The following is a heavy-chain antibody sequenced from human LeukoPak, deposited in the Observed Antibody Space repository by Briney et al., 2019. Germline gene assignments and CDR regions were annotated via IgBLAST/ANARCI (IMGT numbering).Heavy chain of an antibody. J-gene: IGHJ6*03. CDR3: ARSIAARPNYYYYYMDV. CDR2: INHSGST. D-gene: IGHD6-6*01. V-gene: IGHV4-34*01. Sequence: PSETLSLTCAVYGGSFSGYYWSWIRQPPGKGLEWIGEINHSGSTNYNPSLKSRVTISVDTSKNQFSLKLSSVTAADTAVYYCARSIAARPNYYYYYMDVWGKGTTVTVSS. CDR1: GGSFSGYY.